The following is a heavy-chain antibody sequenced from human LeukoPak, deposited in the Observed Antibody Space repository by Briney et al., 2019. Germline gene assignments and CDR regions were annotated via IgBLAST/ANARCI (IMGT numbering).Heavy chain of an antibody. CDR1: GGSFSGYY. Sequence: SSETLSLTCAVYGGSFSGYYWSWIRQPPGKGLEWIGEINHSGSTNYNPSLKSRVTISVDTSKNQFSLKLSSVTAADTAVYYCARGRKSFGGTYYYDSSGYYYAERGQGTLVTVSS. J-gene: IGHJ4*02. V-gene: IGHV4-34*01. CDR3: ARGRKSFGGTYYYDSSGYYYAE. CDR2: INHSGST. D-gene: IGHD3-22*01.